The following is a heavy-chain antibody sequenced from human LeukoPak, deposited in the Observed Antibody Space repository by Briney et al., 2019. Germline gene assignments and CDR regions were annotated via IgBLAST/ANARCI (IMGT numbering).Heavy chain of an antibody. D-gene: IGHD3-22*01. CDR3: ARGGYYYDSSGYRH. Sequence: SETLSLTCAVYGGSFSGYYWSWIRQPPGKGLEWIGEINHSGSTNYNPSLKSRVTISVDTSKNQFSLKLSSVTAADTAVYYRARGGYYYDSSGYRHWGQGTLVTVSS. J-gene: IGHJ4*02. CDR2: INHSGST. V-gene: IGHV4-34*01. CDR1: GGSFSGYY.